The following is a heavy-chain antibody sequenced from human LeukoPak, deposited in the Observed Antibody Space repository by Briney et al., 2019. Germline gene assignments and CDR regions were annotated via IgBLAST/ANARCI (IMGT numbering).Heavy chain of an antibody. V-gene: IGHV4-34*01. D-gene: IGHD3-22*01. Sequence: SETLSLTCAVYGGSFSGYYWTWIRQTPEKGLEWIGEMNPSGSTSYNPSLKSRVTISVDTSKNQFSLKLSSVTAADTAVYYCARGRQAVIMIVVSITAVSFFLDVWRKGTTVTVS. CDR3: ARGRQAVIMIVVSITAVSFFLDV. CDR2: MNPSGST. CDR1: GGSFSGYY. J-gene: IGHJ6*01.